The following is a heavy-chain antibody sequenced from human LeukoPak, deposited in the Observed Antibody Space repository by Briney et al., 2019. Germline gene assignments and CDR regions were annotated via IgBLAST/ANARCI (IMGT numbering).Heavy chain of an antibody. CDR1: GFTFSSYG. CDR3: AKGGVRYFDWLIDY. J-gene: IGHJ4*02. Sequence: GGSLRLSCAASGFTFSSYGMHWVRQAPGKGLEWVAVISYDGSNKYYADSVKGRFTISRDNSKNTLYLQMNSLRAEDTAVYYCAKGGVRYFDWLIDYWGQGTLVTVSS. V-gene: IGHV3-30*18. D-gene: IGHD3-9*01. CDR2: ISYDGSNK.